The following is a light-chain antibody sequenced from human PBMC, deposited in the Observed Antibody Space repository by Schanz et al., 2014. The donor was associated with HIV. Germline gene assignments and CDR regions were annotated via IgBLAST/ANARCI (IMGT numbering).Light chain of an antibody. Sequence: EIVLTQSPGRLSLSPGERATLSCRASQTVSNNLAWYQQKPGQAPRLLIYGASNRATGIPDRFSGSGSGTDFILTISRLEPEDFAVYYCQQDGSSFGPGTKVEIK. J-gene: IGKJ3*01. CDR3: QQDGSS. V-gene: IGKV3-20*01. CDR1: QTVSNN. CDR2: GAS.